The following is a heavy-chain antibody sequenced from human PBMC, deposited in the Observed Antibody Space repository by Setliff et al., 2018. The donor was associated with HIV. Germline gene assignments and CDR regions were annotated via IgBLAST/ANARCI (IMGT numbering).Heavy chain of an antibody. V-gene: IGHV1-46*01. CDR3: ARGRREDTPYYGMDV. J-gene: IGHJ6*02. CDR1: RGTFSSYG. D-gene: IGHD2-15*01. CDR2: ISPRDGIA. Sequence: ASVKVSCKASRGTFSSYGFNWVRQAPGQGLEWMGIISPRDGIARFAQRFQGRVTLTRDTSTTTVYMELRSLRSEDTAVYFCARGRREDTPYYGMDVWGQGTTVTVSS.